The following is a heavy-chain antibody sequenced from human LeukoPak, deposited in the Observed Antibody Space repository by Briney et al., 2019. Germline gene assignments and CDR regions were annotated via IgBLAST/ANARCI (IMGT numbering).Heavy chain of an antibody. CDR1: GDSISSSTYY. V-gene: IGHV4-39*01. CDR2: ISYTGST. J-gene: IGHJ4*02. Sequence: SETLSLTCTVSGDSISSSTYYWACIRQPPGKGLDWIGSISYTGSTYYNPSLKSRVTISVDTSKNQFSLKLSSVTAADTAVYYCARLAFYYDSSDSKHYFDYWGQGTLVPVSS. CDR3: ARLAFYYDSSDSKHYFDY. D-gene: IGHD3-22*01.